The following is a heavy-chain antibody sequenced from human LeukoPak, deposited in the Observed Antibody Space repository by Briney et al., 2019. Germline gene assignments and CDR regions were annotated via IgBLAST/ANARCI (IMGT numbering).Heavy chain of an antibody. CDR2: ISIDGSRQ. CDR3: AREQGGSGWSGFDY. Sequence: GGSLRLSCARSIGFTLRNYAIHWVRQAPGKGLEWVAVISIDGSRQHYADFLVVRFTISRDNSKNTVSLQMSSLRTEDTAVYFCAREQGGSGWSGFDYWGQGTLVTVSS. V-gene: IGHV3-30*15. CDR1: GFTLRNYA. J-gene: IGHJ4*02. D-gene: IGHD6-19*01.